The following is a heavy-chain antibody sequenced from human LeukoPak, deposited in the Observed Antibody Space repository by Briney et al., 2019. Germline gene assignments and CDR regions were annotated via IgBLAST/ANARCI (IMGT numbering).Heavy chain of an antibody. J-gene: IGHJ4*02. CDR3: ARWNYYDSSGYSPIRYFDY. D-gene: IGHD3-22*01. Sequence: GGTLRLSCAASGFTFSSHGMNWVRQAPGKGLEWVSGIIPSGHTTYYADSVRGRFTISRDNSRNTLYLQMNSLRAEDTAVYYCARWNYYDSSGYSPIRYFDYWGQGTLVTVSS. CDR1: GFTFSSHG. CDR2: IIPSGHTT. V-gene: IGHV3-23*01.